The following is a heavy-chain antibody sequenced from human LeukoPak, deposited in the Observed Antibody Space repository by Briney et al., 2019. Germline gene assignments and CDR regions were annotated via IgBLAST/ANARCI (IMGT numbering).Heavy chain of an antibody. CDR3: GRDAAPLYSSSLMDY. CDR1: GGSISSGSYY. V-gene: IGHV4-61*02. CDR2: IYTSGST. D-gene: IGHD6-6*01. Sequence: SETLSLTCTASGGSISSGSYYWSWIRQPAGKGLEWIGRIYTSGSTNYNPSLKSRVTISVDTSKNQFSLKLSSVTAAYTAVYYCGRDAAPLYSSSLMDYWGQGTLVTVSP. J-gene: IGHJ4*02.